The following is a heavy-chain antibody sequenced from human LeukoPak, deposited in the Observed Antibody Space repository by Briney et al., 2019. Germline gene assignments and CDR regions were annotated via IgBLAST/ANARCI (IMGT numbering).Heavy chain of an antibody. J-gene: IGHJ5*02. Sequence: SETLSLTCAVSGYSISSDYYWGWIRPPPGKGLKWIGNTYHNPTPYYNPSLTSRVTISVDTSNNQFSLKLTSLPSAHTPVYYCARQYRLLGVSFDPWGQGTLVTVSS. V-gene: IGHV4-38-2*01. CDR3: ARQYRLLGVSFDP. D-gene: IGHD2-8*02. CDR2: TYHNPTP. CDR1: GYSISSDYY.